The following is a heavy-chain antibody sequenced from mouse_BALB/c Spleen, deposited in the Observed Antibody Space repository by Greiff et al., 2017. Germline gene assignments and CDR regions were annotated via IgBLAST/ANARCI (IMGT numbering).Heavy chain of an antibody. CDR2: ISYSGST. D-gene: IGHD2-4*01. Sequence: EVKLMESGPGLVKPSQSLSLTCTVTGYSITSDYAWNWIRQFPGNKLEWMGYISYSGSTSYNPSLKSRISITRDTSKNQFFLQLNSVTTEDTATYYCARHYDYDGGFDYWGQGTTLTVSS. V-gene: IGHV3-2*02. CDR3: ARHYDYDGGFDY. J-gene: IGHJ2*01. CDR1: GYSITSDYA.